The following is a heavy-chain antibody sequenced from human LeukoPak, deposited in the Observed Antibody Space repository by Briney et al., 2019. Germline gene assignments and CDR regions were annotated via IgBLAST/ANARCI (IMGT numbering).Heavy chain of an antibody. CDR2: IYYSGST. CDR1: GGSISNYY. Sequence: PSETLSLTCTVSGGSISNYYWSWIRQPPGKGLEWIGYIYYSGSTNYSPSLKSRVTISVDTSKNQLSLKLSSVTAADTAVYYCARLVGEQPDFDYWGQGTLVTVSS. V-gene: IGHV4-59*08. J-gene: IGHJ4*02. CDR3: ARLVGEQPDFDY. D-gene: IGHD2-2*01.